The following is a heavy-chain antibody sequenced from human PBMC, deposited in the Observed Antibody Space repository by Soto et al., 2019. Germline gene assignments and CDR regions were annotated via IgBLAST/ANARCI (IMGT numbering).Heavy chain of an antibody. D-gene: IGHD3-22*01. CDR2: ITPMFGTA. CDR1: GGTFSSYA. Sequence: QVQLVQSGAEVKKPGSSVKVSCKASGGTFSSYAISWVRQAPGQGLEWMGGITPMFGTANYAQKFQGRVTISAEEXXRXAXXELSSLRSEDTAVYYCARARVALISPGYYYYGMDAWGQGTTVTASS. CDR3: ARARVALISPGYYYYGMDA. J-gene: IGHJ6*02. V-gene: IGHV1-69*12.